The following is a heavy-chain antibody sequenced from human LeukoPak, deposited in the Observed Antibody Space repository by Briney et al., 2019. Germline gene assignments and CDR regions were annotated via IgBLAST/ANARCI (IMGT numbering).Heavy chain of an antibody. CDR2: IRAYNGNT. V-gene: IGHV1-18*01. CDR3: ARALSNDFWSGYQDY. J-gene: IGHJ4*02. D-gene: IGHD3-3*01. Sequence: GASVKVSCKASGYTFTNYGISWVRQAPGQGLEWMGWIRAYNGNTNYAQKLQGRDTMTTDTSTSTAYMELRSLRSDDTAVYYCARALSNDFWSGYQDYLGQGAVVTVSS. CDR1: GYTFTNYG.